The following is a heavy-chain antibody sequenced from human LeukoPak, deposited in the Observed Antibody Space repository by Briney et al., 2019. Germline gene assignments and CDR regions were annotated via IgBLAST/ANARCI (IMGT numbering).Heavy chain of an antibody. J-gene: IGHJ4*02. D-gene: IGHD3-10*01. CDR3: AREQTYYNSGNYYNVLDY. Sequence: GGSLRLSCAASGFIFSTFSMTWVRQAPGQGLQWVSTISTTGSYIYYADSVKGRFTISRDNAKNLLFLQMNSLRAGDTAVYYCAREQTYYNSGNYYNVLDYWGQGTLVTVSS. CDR1: GFIFSTFS. V-gene: IGHV3-21*01. CDR2: ISTTGSYI.